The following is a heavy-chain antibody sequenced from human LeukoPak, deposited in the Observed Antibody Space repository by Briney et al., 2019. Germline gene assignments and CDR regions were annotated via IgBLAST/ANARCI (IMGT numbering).Heavy chain of an antibody. CDR2: ISAYNGNT. J-gene: IGHJ3*02. CDR1: GYTFTSYG. Sequence: ASVKVSCKASGYTFTSYGISWVRQAPGQGLEWMGWISAYNGNTNYAQKLQGRVTMTTDTSTSTAYMELRSLRSDDTAVHYCARDLEMATITPDAFDIWGQGTMVTVSS. V-gene: IGHV1-18*01. CDR3: ARDLEMATITPDAFDI. D-gene: IGHD5-24*01.